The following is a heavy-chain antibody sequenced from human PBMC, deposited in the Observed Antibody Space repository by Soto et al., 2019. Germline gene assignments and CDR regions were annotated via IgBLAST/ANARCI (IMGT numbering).Heavy chain of an antibody. V-gene: IGHV3-49*04. CDR1: GFTFGSYA. CDR3: TRYYYESSGYYVY. Sequence: LRLSCTGSGFTFGSYALSWVRQAPGKGLEWVGVIRSEANGGTTDYAASVKGRITISRDDSKSIAYMEINSLQTEDTAVYYCTRYYYESSGYYVYWGQGALVTVSS. D-gene: IGHD3-22*01. J-gene: IGHJ4*02. CDR2: IRSEANGGTT.